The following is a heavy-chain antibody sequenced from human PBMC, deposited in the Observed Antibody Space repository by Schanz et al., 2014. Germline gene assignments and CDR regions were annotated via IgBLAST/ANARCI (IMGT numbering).Heavy chain of an antibody. J-gene: IGHJ6*02. CDR3: TRLRRTDPNGFDV. CDR1: GYTFTNFF. Sequence: QVHLVQSGAEVHKPGASLKISCKASGYTFTNFFLHWVRQVPGQGLEWLGRIMPLRGIGNNAWKIQDRLTTTADKSMNITYMELSSLRTEDTAVYYCTRLRRTDPNGFDVWGQGTTVTDS. V-gene: IGHV1-69*09. D-gene: IGHD2-21*02. CDR2: IMPLRGIG.